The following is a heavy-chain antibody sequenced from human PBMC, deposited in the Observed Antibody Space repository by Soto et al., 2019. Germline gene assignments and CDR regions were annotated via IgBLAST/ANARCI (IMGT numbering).Heavy chain of an antibody. CDR1: GGTFSSYA. CDR3: ARHSTTTRYYDILTDIYYYGMDV. D-gene: IGHD3-9*01. J-gene: IGHJ6*02. V-gene: IGHV1-69*13. Sequence: ASVKVSCKASGGTFSSYAISWVRQAPGQGLEWMGGIIPIFGTANYAQKFQGRVTITAEESTSTAYMDLSSLRSDDKAVYYCARHSTTTRYYDILTDIYYYGMDVWGQGTTVTVSS. CDR2: IIPIFGTA.